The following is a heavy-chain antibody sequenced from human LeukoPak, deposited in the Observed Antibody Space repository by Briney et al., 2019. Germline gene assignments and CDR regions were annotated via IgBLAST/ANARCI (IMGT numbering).Heavy chain of an antibody. V-gene: IGHV1-2*02. J-gene: IGHJ6*03. CDR2: INPNSGGT. D-gene: IGHD3-22*01. Sequence: ASVKVSCEASGYTFTGYYMHWVRQAPGQGLEWMGWINPNSGGTNYAQKLQGRVTMTTDTSTSTAYMELRSLRSDDTAVYYCARVDTMIVVVITPRRRAYYYMDVWGKGTTVTVSS. CDR1: GYTFTGYY. CDR3: ARVDTMIVVVITPRRRAYYYMDV.